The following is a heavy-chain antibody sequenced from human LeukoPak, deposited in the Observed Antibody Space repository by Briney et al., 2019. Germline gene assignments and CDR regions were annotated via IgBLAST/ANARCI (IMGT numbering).Heavy chain of an antibody. CDR1: GFTFSNFR. CDR3: ARGVDWTTINELNY. Sequence: PGGSLRLSCAASGFTFSNFRMHWVRQAPGKGLVWVSRITPDGGGADYMDSVKGRFTISRDNAKNTVYLQMNSLGADDMAVYYCARGVDWTTINELNYWGQGTLVTVSS. J-gene: IGHJ4*02. D-gene: IGHD3-10*01. V-gene: IGHV3-74*01. CDR2: ITPDGGGA.